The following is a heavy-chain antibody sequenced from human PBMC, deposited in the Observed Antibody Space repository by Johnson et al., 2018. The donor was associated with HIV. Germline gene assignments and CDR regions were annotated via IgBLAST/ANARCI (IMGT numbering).Heavy chain of an antibody. CDR2: ISYDGSNK. J-gene: IGHJ3*02. Sequence: QVQLVESEGGVVQPGRSLRLSCAASGFTFSSYAMHWVRQAPGKGLEWVAVISYDGSNKYYADSVKGRFTISRDNSKNTLYLQMNSLRAEDTAVYYCARDGGSTRGDAFDIWGQGTMVTVSS. CDR3: ARDGGSTRGDAFDI. V-gene: IGHV3-30*04. D-gene: IGHD1-26*01. CDR1: GFTFSSYA.